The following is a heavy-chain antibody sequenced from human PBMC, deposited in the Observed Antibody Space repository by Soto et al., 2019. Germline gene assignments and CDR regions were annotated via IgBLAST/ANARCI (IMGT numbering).Heavy chain of an antibody. Sequence: SETLSLTCTVSGGSISSYYWSWIRQPPGKGLEWIGYIYYSGSTNYNPSLKSRVTISVDTSKNQFSLKLSSVTAADTAVYYCARADGYCSGGSCRHYFDYWGQGTLVTVSS. D-gene: IGHD2-15*01. CDR3: ARADGYCSGGSCRHYFDY. CDR2: IYYSGST. V-gene: IGHV4-59*01. J-gene: IGHJ4*02. CDR1: GGSISSYY.